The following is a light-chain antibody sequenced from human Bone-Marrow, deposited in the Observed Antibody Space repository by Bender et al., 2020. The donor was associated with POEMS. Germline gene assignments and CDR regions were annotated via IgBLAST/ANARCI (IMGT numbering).Light chain of an antibody. CDR1: RSDIGSNT. J-gene: IGLJ2*01. CDR2: SNY. V-gene: IGLV1-44*01. Sequence: QSVLTQPPSASGTPGQRVTISCSGSRSDIGSNTVNWYQQLPGTAPKLLIYSNYQRPSGVPDRFSASKSGASASLAISGLQSEDEADYICCSFAEASSLVFGGGTKVTVL. CDR3: CSFAEASSLV.